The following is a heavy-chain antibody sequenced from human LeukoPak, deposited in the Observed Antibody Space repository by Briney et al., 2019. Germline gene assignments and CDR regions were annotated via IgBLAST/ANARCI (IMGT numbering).Heavy chain of an antibody. CDR1: GFTFSSYA. CDR3: AKDQSSSWYPVSDL. J-gene: IGHJ2*01. V-gene: IGHV3-64*01. D-gene: IGHD6-13*01. CDR2: ISSNGGST. Sequence: PGGSLRLSCAASGFTFSSYAMHWVRDAPGKGLEYVSAISSNGGSTYYANSVKGRFTISRDNSKNTLYLQMNSLRAEDTAVYYCAKDQSSSWYPVSDLWGRGTLVTVSS.